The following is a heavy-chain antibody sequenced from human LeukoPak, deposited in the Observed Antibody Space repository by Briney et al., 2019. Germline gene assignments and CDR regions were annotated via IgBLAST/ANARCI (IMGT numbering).Heavy chain of an antibody. D-gene: IGHD3-22*01. Sequence: SETLSLTCTVSGGSISSTSYYWGWIRQPPGKGLEWIGSIYYSGSTYYNPSLKSRVTISVDTSKSQFSLNLSSVTAADTAVYFCARARITMIVVVTYFDYWGQGTLVTVSS. V-gene: IGHV4-39*07. CDR2: IYYSGST. CDR3: ARARITMIVVVTYFDY. CDR1: GGSISSTSYY. J-gene: IGHJ4*02.